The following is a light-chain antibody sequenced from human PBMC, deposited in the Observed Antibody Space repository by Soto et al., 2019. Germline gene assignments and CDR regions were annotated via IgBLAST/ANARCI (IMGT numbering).Light chain of an antibody. V-gene: IGKV3-15*01. CDR2: VAS. Sequence: EIVLTQSPATLSVSPGERATLSCRASQGVNQKLGWYQQKPGQAPRLLIYVASYRATGIPARFSGSGSGTEYTLTISNLQAEDFAAYYCQQFNNWPHTFGQGTRLEIK. CDR1: QGVNQK. J-gene: IGKJ5*01. CDR3: QQFNNWPHT.